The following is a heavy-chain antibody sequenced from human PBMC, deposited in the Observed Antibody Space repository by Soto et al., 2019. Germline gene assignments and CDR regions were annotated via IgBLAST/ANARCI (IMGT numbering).Heavy chain of an antibody. CDR1: GGSISSSSYY. CDR2: IYYSGST. J-gene: IGHJ4*02. V-gene: IGHV4-39*01. CDR3: ARFNYYDSSGYY. Sequence: SETLSLTCTVSGGSISSSSYYWGWIRQPPGKGLEWIGSIYYSGSTYYNPSLKSRVTISVDTSKNQFSLKLRSVTAADTAVYYCARFNYYDSSGYYWGQGTLVTVSS. D-gene: IGHD3-22*01.